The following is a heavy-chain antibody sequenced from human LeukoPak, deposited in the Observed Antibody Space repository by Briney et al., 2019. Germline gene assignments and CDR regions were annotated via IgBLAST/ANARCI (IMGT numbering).Heavy chain of an antibody. CDR1: GFTFSDYY. D-gene: IGHD5-24*01. CDR3: ARVRDGYNYDYYYYYYMDV. CDR2: ISSSGSTI. Sequence: GGSLRLSCAASGFTFSDYYMSWIRQAPGKGLEWVSYISSSGSTIYYADSVKGRFTISRDNAKNSLYLQMNSLRAEDTAVYYCARVRDGYNYDYYYYYYMDVWGKGTTVTISS. J-gene: IGHJ6*03. V-gene: IGHV3-11*01.